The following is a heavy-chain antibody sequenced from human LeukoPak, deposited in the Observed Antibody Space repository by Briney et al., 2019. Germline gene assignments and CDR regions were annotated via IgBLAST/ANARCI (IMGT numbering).Heavy chain of an antibody. J-gene: IGHJ4*02. V-gene: IGHV5-51*01. CDR2: IYPGDSDT. CDR1: GYIFTSYW. Sequence: GESLQISCEGSGYIFTSYWIAWGRPLPGKGLEWMGIIYPGDSDTRYSPSFQGQVTISVDKSISTAYLQWSSLKASDTAMYYCARRGYSGYDYPYWGQGTLVTVSS. D-gene: IGHD5-12*01. CDR3: ARRGYSGYDYPY.